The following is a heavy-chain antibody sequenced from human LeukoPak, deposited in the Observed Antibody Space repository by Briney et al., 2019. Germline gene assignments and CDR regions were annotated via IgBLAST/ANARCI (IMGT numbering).Heavy chain of an antibody. CDR1: GFTFNSYW. CDR2: IKQDGSDK. CDR3: VREDHSTNLY. J-gene: IGHJ4*02. V-gene: IGHV3-7*01. Sequence: GGSLRLSCAASGFTFNSYWMSWLRQAPGKGLEWVASIKQDGSDKYYVDSVKGRFTIAKANARNSLYLEMNSLRAEDTAVYYCVREDHSTNLYWVQGTLVTVSS. D-gene: IGHD2-2*01.